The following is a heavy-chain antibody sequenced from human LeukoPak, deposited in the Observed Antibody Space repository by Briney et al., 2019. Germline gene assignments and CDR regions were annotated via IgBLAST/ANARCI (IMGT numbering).Heavy chain of an antibody. CDR1: GGSFSGYY. CDR2: INHSGST. Sequence: SETLSLTCAVYGGSFSGYYWSWIRQPPGKGLEWIGEINHSGSTNYNPSLKSRVTISVDTSKNQFSLKLSSVTAADTAVYYCARGSDIVVVRAAPFDYWGQGTLVTVSS. J-gene: IGHJ4*02. CDR3: ARGSDIVVVRAAPFDY. V-gene: IGHV4-34*01. D-gene: IGHD2-2*01.